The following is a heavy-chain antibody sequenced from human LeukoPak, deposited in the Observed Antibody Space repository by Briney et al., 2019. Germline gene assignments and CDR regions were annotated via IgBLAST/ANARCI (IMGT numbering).Heavy chain of an antibody. Sequence: GGSLRLSCAASGFTVSSNYMSWVRQAPGKGLEWVSVIYSGGNTYYADSVKGRFTISRDNSKNTLYLQMNSLRAEDTAVYYCASDGSDTAMVNRGQGTLVTVSS. D-gene: IGHD5-18*01. CDR2: IYSGGNT. CDR1: GFTVSSNY. V-gene: IGHV3-53*01. CDR3: ASDGSDTAMVN. J-gene: IGHJ4*02.